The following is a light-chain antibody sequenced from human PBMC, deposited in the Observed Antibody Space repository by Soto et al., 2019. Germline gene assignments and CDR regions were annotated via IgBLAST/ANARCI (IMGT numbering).Light chain of an antibody. CDR3: QSYDSSLSGVV. V-gene: IGLV1-40*01. J-gene: IGLJ3*02. CDR2: RNS. Sequence: QSVLTQPPSVSGAPGQGVTISCTGSSSNIGAGYDVHWYQQLPGTAPKLLIYRNSNRPSGVPDRFFGSKSGTSASLAITGLQAEDEADYYCQSYDSSLSGVVFGGGTKVTVL. CDR1: SSNIGAGYD.